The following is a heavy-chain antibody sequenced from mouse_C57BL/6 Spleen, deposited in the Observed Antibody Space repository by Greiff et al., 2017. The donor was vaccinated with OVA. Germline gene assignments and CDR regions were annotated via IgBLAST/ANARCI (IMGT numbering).Heavy chain of an antibody. CDR3: ASPYYYGSSYSWYDDV. V-gene: IGHV1-81*01. CDR2: IYPRSGNT. CDR1: GYTFTSYG. J-gene: IGHJ1*03. D-gene: IGHD1-1*01. Sequence: QVQLQQSGAELARPGASVKLSCKASGYTFTSYGISWVKQSTGQGLEWIGEIYPRSGNTYYNEKFKGQATLTADKSASTEYMELRSLTSEDSAVYYCASPYYYGSSYSWYDDVWGTGTTVTVSS.